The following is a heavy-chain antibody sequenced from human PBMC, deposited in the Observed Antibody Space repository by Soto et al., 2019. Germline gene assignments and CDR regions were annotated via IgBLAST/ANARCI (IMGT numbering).Heavy chain of an antibody. V-gene: IGHV4-61*05. D-gene: IGHD3-10*01. J-gene: IGHJ6*03. CDR3: ARIINYYYYFMDV. CDR1: GGSISSSSYY. Sequence: SETLSLTCTVSGGSISSSSYYWGWIRQPPGKGLEWIGYIYYSGSTNYNPSLKSRVTISVDTSKNQFSLKLSSVTAADSAVYYCARIINYYYYFMDVWGKGTTVTVSS. CDR2: IYYSGST.